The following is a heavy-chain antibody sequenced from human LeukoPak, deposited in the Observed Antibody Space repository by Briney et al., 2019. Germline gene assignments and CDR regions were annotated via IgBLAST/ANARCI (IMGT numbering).Heavy chain of an antibody. Sequence: PGRSLRLSCAASGFTFSSYGMHWVRQAPGKGLEWVAVIWYDGSNKYYADSVKGRFTISRDNSKNTLYLQMNSLRAEDTAVYYCARSGTYSSGWLLDYWGQGTLVTVSP. J-gene: IGHJ4*02. V-gene: IGHV3-33*01. CDR3: ARSGTYSSGWLLDY. CDR1: GFTFSSYG. CDR2: IWYDGSNK. D-gene: IGHD6-19*01.